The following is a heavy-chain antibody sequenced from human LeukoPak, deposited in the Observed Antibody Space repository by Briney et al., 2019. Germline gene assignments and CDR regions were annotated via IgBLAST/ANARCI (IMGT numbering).Heavy chain of an antibody. CDR1: GDILNSYH. Sequence: GASVKVSCTASGDILNSYHIHWVRQAPGQGLEWMGWMNPNSGGTNYAQKFQGRVTMTRDTSISTAYMELSRLRSDDTAVYYCASGGDTYYYYYYGMDVWGQGTTVTVSS. J-gene: IGHJ6*02. V-gene: IGHV1-2*02. CDR2: MNPNSGGT. CDR3: ASGGDTYYYYYYGMDV.